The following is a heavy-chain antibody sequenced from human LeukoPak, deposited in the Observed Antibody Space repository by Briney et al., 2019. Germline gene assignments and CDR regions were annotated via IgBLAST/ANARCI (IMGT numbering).Heavy chain of an antibody. D-gene: IGHD3-22*01. V-gene: IGHV3-11*01. Sequence: SGGSLRLSCAASGSTFSDYYMSWIRQAPGKGLEWVSYICDSGRTIYYADSVKGRFTISRDNAKNSVYLQMNNLGAEDTAVYYCARDRLGDYDHSGYYDKWGQGTLVTVSS. CDR2: ICDSGRTI. CDR1: GSTFSDYY. CDR3: ARDRLGDYDHSGYYDK. J-gene: IGHJ4*02.